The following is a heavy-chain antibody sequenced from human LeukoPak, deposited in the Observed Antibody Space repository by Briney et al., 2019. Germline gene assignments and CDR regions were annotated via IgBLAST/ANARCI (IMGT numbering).Heavy chain of an antibody. CDR2: IKPDGSEI. J-gene: IGHJ4*02. CDR3: AKEGTGIHFDY. Sequence: GGSLRLSCAASGFTFSGYWMDWVRQTPGQGLEWVANIKPDGSEIYYVDSVKGRFTISRDNAKNSLYLQMNSLRAEDTAVYYCAKEGTGIHFDYWGQGTLVTVSS. D-gene: IGHD1-1*01. CDR1: GFTFSGYW. V-gene: IGHV3-7*01.